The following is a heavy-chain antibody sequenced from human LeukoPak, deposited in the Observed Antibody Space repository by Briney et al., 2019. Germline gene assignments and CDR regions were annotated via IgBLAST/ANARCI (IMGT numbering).Heavy chain of an antibody. CDR2: IYPGDSDT. D-gene: IGHD2-21*02. V-gene: IGHV5-51*01. CDR1: GYSFTTYW. J-gene: IGHJ4*02. CDR3: ARGDTAYYFDY. Sequence: GESLKISCKASGYSFTTYWIGWVRQMPGKGLEWMGIIYPGDSDTKYSPSFQGQVTISADRSISTAYLQWSALKASDSAIHYCARGDTAYYFDYWGQGTLVTVSS.